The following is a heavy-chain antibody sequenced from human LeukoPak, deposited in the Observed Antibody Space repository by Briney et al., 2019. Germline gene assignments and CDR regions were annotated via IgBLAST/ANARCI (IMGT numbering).Heavy chain of an antibody. CDR3: ARDLRITIFGVVIQSSYYYYGMDV. CDR1: GGSISGSSYY. J-gene: IGHJ6*02. D-gene: IGHD3-3*01. V-gene: IGHV4-39*07. Sequence: SETLSLTCTVSGGSISGSSYYWGWIRQPPGKGLEWIGEINHSGSTNYNPSLKSRVTISVDTSKNQFSLKLSSVTAADTAVYYCARDLRITIFGVVIQSSYYYYGMDVWGQGTTVTVSS. CDR2: INHSGST.